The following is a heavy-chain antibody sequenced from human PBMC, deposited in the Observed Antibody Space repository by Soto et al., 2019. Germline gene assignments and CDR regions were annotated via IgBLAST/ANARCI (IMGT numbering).Heavy chain of an antibody. D-gene: IGHD6-6*01. CDR2: ISYDGSNK. J-gene: IGHJ6*02. CDR3: ARELMEYSSSPTIYYYYYYGMDV. Sequence: QRGGSLRLSCAASGFTFSSYAMHWVRQAPGKGLEWVAVISYDGSNKYYADSVKGRFTISRDNSKNTLYLQMNSLRAEDTAVYYCARELMEYSSSPTIYYYYYYGMDVWGQGTTVTVSS. CDR1: GFTFSSYA. V-gene: IGHV3-30-3*01.